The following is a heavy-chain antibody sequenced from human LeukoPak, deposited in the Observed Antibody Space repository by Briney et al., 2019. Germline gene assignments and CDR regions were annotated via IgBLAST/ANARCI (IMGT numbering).Heavy chain of an antibody. CDR3: ARVGTMGWD. J-gene: IGHJ4*02. Sequence: GGSLRLSCAASGFTFSSYTMNWARQAPGKGLEWVSSISGSSRYIYYADSMKGRFTISRDNAKDSLYLQMNSLRAEDTAVYYCARVGTMGWDWGQGTLVTVSS. CDR1: GFTFSSYT. D-gene: IGHD3-10*01. V-gene: IGHV3-21*01. CDR2: ISGSSRYI.